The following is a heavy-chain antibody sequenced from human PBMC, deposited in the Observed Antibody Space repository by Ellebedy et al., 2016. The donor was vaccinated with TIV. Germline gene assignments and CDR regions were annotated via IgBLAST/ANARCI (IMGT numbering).Heavy chain of an antibody. D-gene: IGHD2-21*02. CDR1: GFTFSSYS. J-gene: IGHJ6*02. Sequence: GESLKISCAASGFTFSSYSMNWVRQAPGKGLEWVSSISSSSSYIYYADSVKGRFTISRDNSKNTLYLQMNSLRAEDTAVYYCAKRYCGGDCYHNYYYGMDVWGQGTTVTVSS. CDR3: AKRYCGGDCYHNYYYGMDV. CDR2: ISSSSSYI. V-gene: IGHV3-21*04.